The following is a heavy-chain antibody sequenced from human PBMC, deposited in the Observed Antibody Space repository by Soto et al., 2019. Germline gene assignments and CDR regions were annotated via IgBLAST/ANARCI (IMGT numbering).Heavy chain of an antibody. CDR1: GYSFSSHW. V-gene: IGHV5-51*01. CDR3: ARDLTDDAFDI. J-gene: IGHJ3*02. Sequence: ELQLLQSGPEVKKPGESLKISCQASGYSFSSHWIAWVRQMPGKGLEWMGIIHPVDSDSRYGPSFQGQVTFSVDKSFNIAYLEWSSLKASDTAMYYCARDLTDDAFDIWGQGAMVTVSS. CDR2: IHPVDSDS. D-gene: IGHD2-8*02.